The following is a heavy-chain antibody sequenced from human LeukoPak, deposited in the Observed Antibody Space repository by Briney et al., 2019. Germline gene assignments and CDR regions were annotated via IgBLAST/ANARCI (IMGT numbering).Heavy chain of an antibody. CDR2: ISYDGSNK. V-gene: IGHV3-30*03. CDR1: GFTFSSYG. J-gene: IGHJ4*02. CDR3: ARERHAPGYYDSSGYYAFDY. D-gene: IGHD3-22*01. Sequence: GGSLRLSCAASGFTFSSYGMHWVRQAPGKGLEWVAVISYDGSNKYYADSVKGRFTISRDNSKNTLYLQMNSLRAEDTAVYYCARERHAPGYYDSSGYYAFDYWGQGTLVTVSS.